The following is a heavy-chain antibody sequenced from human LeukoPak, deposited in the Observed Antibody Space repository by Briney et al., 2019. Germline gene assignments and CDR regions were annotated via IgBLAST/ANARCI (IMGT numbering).Heavy chain of an antibody. D-gene: IGHD6-19*01. J-gene: IGHJ4*02. V-gene: IGHV3-7*04. CDR2: IKEDGSAT. Sequence: PGGPLRLSCAPSGFTYNTYWMIGLRQAPGKGPEGVANIKEDGSATYYVDSVKGRFTISRDNAQNSLYLQMNSLRDEDTAVYSCARSFWTSSGWPPFDYWGQGTLVTVSS. CDR3: ARSFWTSSGWPPFDY. CDR1: GFTYNTYW.